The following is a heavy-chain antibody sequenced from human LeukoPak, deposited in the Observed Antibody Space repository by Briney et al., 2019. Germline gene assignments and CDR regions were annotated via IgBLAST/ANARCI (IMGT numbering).Heavy chain of an antibody. J-gene: IGHJ5*02. Sequence: GASVKVSCKASGYTFTGYYMHWVRQAPGQGLGWMGWINPNSGGTNYAQKFQGRVTMTRDTSISTAYMELSRLRSDDTAVYYCARDRNHYDFWSGYSQTTNWFDPWGQGTLVTVSS. CDR1: GYTFTGYY. D-gene: IGHD3-3*01. V-gene: IGHV1-2*02. CDR3: ARDRNHYDFWSGYSQTTNWFDP. CDR2: INPNSGGT.